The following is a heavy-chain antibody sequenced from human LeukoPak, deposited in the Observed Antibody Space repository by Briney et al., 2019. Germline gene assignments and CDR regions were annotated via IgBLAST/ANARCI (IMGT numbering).Heavy chain of an antibody. D-gene: IGHD4-17*01. CDR2: IYHSGST. Sequence: PSETLSLTCTVSGGSISSYYWSWIRQPPGKGLEWIGYIYHSGSTNYNPSLKSRVTISVDTSKNQFSLKLSSVTAADTAVYYCARRATTVSGGTINDAFDIWGQGTMVAVSS. V-gene: IGHV4-59*01. J-gene: IGHJ3*02. CDR1: GGSISSYY. CDR3: ARRATTVSGGTINDAFDI.